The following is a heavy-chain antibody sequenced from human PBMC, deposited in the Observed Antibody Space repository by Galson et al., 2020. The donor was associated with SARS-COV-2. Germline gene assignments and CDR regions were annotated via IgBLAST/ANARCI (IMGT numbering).Heavy chain of an antibody. CDR1: GGSISSGGYY. CDR3: ARDSPGADGMDV. J-gene: IGHJ6*02. CDR2: IYYSGST. Sequence: ASETLSLTCTVSGGSISSGGYYWSWIRQHPGKGLEWIGYIYYSGSTYYNPSLKSRVTISVDTSKNQFSLKLSSVTAADTAVYYCARDSPGADGMDVWGQGTTVNVSS. V-gene: IGHV4-31*03.